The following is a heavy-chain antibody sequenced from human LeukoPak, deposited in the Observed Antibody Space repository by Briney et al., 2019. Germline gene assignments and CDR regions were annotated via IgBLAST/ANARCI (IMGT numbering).Heavy chain of an antibody. CDR3: ARRDGYYDFDY. J-gene: IGHJ4*02. D-gene: IGHD1-26*01. CDR1: GYSFTTYW. CDR2: IYPGDSDT. V-gene: IGHV5-51*01. Sequence: GESLQISCKGSGYSFTTYWIAWVRQMPGKGLEWMGIIYPGDSDTRYSPSFQGQVTISADKSISTAYLQWTSLKASDTAIYFCARRDGYYDFDYWGQGTLVTVSS.